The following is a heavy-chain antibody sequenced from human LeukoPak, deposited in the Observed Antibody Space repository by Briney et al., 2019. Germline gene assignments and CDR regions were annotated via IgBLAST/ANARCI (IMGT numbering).Heavy chain of an antibody. J-gene: IGHJ4*02. CDR3: ARGTDTAMARGIDY. CDR1: GGSISSYY. CDR2: IYYGGST. Sequence: SETLYLTCPVSGGSISSYYWSWIRPPPGKGLEWFGFIYYGGSTNYNHSLKSRATISVGTSKNQFSLKLSSVTAADTAVYYCARGTDTAMARGIDYWGQGTLVTVSS. V-gene: IGHV4-59*01. D-gene: IGHD5-18*01.